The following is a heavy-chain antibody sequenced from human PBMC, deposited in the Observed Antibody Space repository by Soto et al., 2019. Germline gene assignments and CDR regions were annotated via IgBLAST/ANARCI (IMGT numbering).Heavy chain of an antibody. Sequence: PSETLSLTCTVSGGSISSSSYYWGWIRQPPGKGLEWIGSIYYSGSTYYNPSLKSRVTISVDTSKNQFSLKLSSVTAADTAVYYCARAPGAHCSSTSCSQVYYGMDVWGQGTTVTVSS. V-gene: IGHV4-39*01. CDR2: IYYSGST. CDR1: GGSISSSSYY. CDR3: ARAPGAHCSSTSCSQVYYGMDV. D-gene: IGHD2-2*01. J-gene: IGHJ6*02.